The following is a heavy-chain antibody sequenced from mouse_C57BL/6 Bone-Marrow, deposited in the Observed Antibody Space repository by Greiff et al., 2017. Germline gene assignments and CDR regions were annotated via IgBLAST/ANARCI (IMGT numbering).Heavy chain of an antibody. J-gene: IGHJ1*03. Sequence: VQLKQSGAELVRPGASVKLSCTASGFNIKDYYMHWVKQRPEQGLEWIGRIDPEDGDTEYAPKFQGKATMTADTSSNTAYLQLSSLTSEDTAVYYCTTSLIYYDYDDPVWGTGTTVTVSS. V-gene: IGHV14-1*01. CDR1: GFNIKDYY. CDR2: IDPEDGDT. D-gene: IGHD2-4*01. CDR3: TTSLIYYDYDDPV.